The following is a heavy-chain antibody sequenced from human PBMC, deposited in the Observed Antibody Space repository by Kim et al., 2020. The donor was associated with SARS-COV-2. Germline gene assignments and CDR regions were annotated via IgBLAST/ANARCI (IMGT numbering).Heavy chain of an antibody. CDR1: GFTFSSYS. D-gene: IGHD1-26*01. CDR2: ISSSSSYI. Sequence: GGSLRLSCAASGFTFSSYSMNWVRQAPGKGLEWVSSISSSSSYIYYADSVKGRFTISRDNAKNSLYLQMNSLRAEDTAVYYCARDRWELLRGEFDYWGQGTLVTVSS. J-gene: IGHJ4*02. CDR3: ARDRWELLRGEFDY. V-gene: IGHV3-21*01.